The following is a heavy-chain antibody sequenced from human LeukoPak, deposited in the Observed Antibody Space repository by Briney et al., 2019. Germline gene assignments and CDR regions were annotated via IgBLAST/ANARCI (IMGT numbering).Heavy chain of an antibody. D-gene: IGHD4-17*01. Sequence: GGSLRLSCAASGFTFSSYAMHWVRQAPGKGLEWVAVIPYDGSNKYYADSVKGRFTISRDNSKNTLYLQMNSLRAEDTAVYYCARGLNARPAYGDYDLAVYYFDYWGQGTLVTVSS. V-gene: IGHV3-30-3*01. CDR3: ARGLNARPAYGDYDLAVYYFDY. J-gene: IGHJ4*02. CDR1: GFTFSSYA. CDR2: IPYDGSNK.